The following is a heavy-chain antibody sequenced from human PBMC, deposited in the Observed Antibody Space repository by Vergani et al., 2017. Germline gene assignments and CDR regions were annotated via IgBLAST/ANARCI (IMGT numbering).Heavy chain of an antibody. CDR1: GGSISSSSYY. Sequence: QLQLQESGPGLVKPSETLSLTCTVSGGSISSSSYYWGWIRQPPGKGLEWIGSIYYSGSTYYNPSLKSRVTISVARSKNQFSLKLSSVTAADTAVYYCARGLTWVGWFDPWGQGTLVTVSS. J-gene: IGHJ5*02. CDR3: ARGLTWVGWFDP. CDR2: IYYSGST. D-gene: IGHD1-26*01. V-gene: IGHV4-39*07.